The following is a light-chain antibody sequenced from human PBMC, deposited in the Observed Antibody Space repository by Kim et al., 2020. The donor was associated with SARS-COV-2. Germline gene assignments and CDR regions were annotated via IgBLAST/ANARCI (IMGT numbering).Light chain of an antibody. CDR1: QNLLWSSNNKNY. CDR3: QQYYYNPLS. Sequence: ATINCKSCQNLLWSSNNKNYLLWYQQKPGQPPRLLIHWASTREFGVPDRFSGSGSGTDFTLTISSLQAEDVAVYYCQQYYYNPLSFGGGTKVDIK. CDR2: WAS. J-gene: IGKJ4*01. V-gene: IGKV4-1*01.